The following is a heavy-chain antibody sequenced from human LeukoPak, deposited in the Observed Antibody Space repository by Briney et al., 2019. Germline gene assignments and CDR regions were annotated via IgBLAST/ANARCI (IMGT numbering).Heavy chain of an antibody. D-gene: IGHD2-15*01. V-gene: IGHV3-23*01. CDR2: ISGSGGST. CDR1: GFTFGSYT. CDR3: AEGLRYCSGGSYYSFYYYGMDV. Sequence: GGSLRLYCAASGFTFGSYTMSWVRQAPGKGLEWVSAISGSGGSTYYADSVKGRFTISRDNSKNTLYLQMNSLRAEDTAVYYCAEGLRYCSGGSYYSFYYYGMDVWGQGTTVTVSS. J-gene: IGHJ6*02.